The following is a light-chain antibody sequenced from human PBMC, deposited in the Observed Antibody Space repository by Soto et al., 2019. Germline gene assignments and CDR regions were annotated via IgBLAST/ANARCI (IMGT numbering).Light chain of an antibody. V-gene: IGKV3-15*01. CDR2: SAS. Sequence: EIGMTQSPATLSVSPGERATLSCRASQSVDSTLAWYQQKPGQAPRLLIHSASARATGVPARFSGSGSGTEFTLTISSLQSEDFAVYYCQQYNNWPWTFGQGTKVDIK. J-gene: IGKJ1*01. CDR3: QQYNNWPWT. CDR1: QSVDST.